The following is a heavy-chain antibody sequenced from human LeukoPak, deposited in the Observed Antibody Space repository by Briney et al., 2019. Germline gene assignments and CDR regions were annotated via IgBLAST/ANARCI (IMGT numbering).Heavy chain of an antibody. CDR3: ARDSSMLRGPLVIYYFDF. J-gene: IGHJ4*02. Sequence: GRSLRLSCAASAFSFITYAMSCVRQAPGKGLEWVSTIIGGGAATYYADSVKGRFTISRDNSKNTLDLQMNSLRVEDTAVYYCARDSSMLRGPLVIYYFDFWGQGTLVTVSS. CDR1: AFSFITYA. CDR2: IIGGGAAT. V-gene: IGHV3-23*01. D-gene: IGHD3-10*01.